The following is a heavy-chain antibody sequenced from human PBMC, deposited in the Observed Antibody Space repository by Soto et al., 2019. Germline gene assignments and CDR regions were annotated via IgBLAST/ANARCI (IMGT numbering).Heavy chain of an antibody. CDR2: ISYDGSNK. CDR1: GFTFSSYV. Sequence: AGGSLRLSCAASGFTFSSYVMHWVRQAPGKGLEWVAVISYDGSNKYYADSVKGRFTISRDNSKNTLYLQMNSLRAEDTAVYYCAKDRGITIFDYWGQGTLVTVSS. D-gene: IGHD3-3*01. V-gene: IGHV3-30*18. J-gene: IGHJ4*02. CDR3: AKDRGITIFDY.